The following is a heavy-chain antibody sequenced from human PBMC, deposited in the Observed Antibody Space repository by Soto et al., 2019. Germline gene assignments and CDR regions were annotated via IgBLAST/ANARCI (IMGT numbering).Heavy chain of an antibody. CDR1: GGTFSSYA. J-gene: IGHJ4*02. D-gene: IGHD3-10*01. CDR2: IIPIFGTA. V-gene: IGHV1-69*06. CDR3: ARAVTRGRGATVYFDY. Sequence: QVQLVQSGAEVKKPGSSVKVSCKASGGTFSSYAISWVRQAPGQGLEWMGGIIPIFGTANYAQKFQGRVTITADKSTSPAYLGLSSLRSEDTAVYYCARAVTRGRGATVYFDYWGQGTLVTVSS.